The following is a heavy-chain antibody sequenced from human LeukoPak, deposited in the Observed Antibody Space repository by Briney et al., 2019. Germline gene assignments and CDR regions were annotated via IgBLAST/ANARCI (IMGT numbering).Heavy chain of an antibody. CDR3: AGAAAAFDY. V-gene: IGHV3-30*04. Sequence: PGGSLRLSYAASGFTFSKHAMLWVRRAPGKGLEWVALISHDGGDRFYADSVKGRFTISRDNSKNTVSLQLNTLRTDDTAIYYCAGAAAAFDYWGQGTLVTVSS. D-gene: IGHD6-13*01. CDR1: GFTFSKHA. J-gene: IGHJ4*02. CDR2: ISHDGGDR.